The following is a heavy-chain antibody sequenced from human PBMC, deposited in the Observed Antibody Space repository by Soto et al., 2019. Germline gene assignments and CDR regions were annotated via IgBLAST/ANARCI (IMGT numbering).Heavy chain of an antibody. CDR3: AKDMSITIFGVVIF. V-gene: IGHV3-23*01. Sequence: GGSLRLSCAASGFTFSSYAMSWVRQAPGKGLEWVSAISGSGGSTYYADSVKGRFTISRDNSENTLYLQMNSLRAEDTAVYYCAKDMSITIFGVVIFWGQGTLVTVSS. D-gene: IGHD3-3*01. J-gene: IGHJ4*02. CDR1: GFTFSSYA. CDR2: ISGSGGST.